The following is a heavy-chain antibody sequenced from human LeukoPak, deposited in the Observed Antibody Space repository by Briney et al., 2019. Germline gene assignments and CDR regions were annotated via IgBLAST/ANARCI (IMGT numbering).Heavy chain of an antibody. CDR3: AKDFRIGYSAHFDY. CDR1: GFTFRGHA. D-gene: IGHD2-21*01. Sequence: PGGSLRLSCVGSGFTFRGHAMSWVRQAPEKGLEFVSGIYENGGTTYYADSVKGRFSISRDNSKNTLYLQMDSLRGGDTAVYYCAKDFRIGYSAHFDYWGQGALVTVSS. J-gene: IGHJ4*02. CDR2: IYENGGTT. V-gene: IGHV3-23*01.